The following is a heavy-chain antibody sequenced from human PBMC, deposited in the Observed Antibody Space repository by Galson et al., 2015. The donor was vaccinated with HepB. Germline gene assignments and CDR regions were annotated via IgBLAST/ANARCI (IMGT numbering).Heavy chain of an antibody. V-gene: IGHV5-10-1*01. CDR2: IDPSDSYT. CDR1: GYSFTSYW. J-gene: IGHJ4*02. Sequence: QSGAEVKKPGESLRISCKGSGYSFTSYWISWVRQMPGKGLEWMGRIDPSDSYTNYSPSFQGHVTISADKSISTAYLQWSSLKASDTAMYYCARHLIGYCSGGSCRLLDTYYFDYWGQGTLVTVSS. CDR3: ARHLIGYCSGGSCRLLDTYYFDY. D-gene: IGHD2-15*01.